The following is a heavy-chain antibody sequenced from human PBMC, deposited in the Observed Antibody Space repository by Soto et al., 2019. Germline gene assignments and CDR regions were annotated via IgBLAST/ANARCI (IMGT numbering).Heavy chain of an antibody. Sequence: QVQLVESGGGVVQPGRSLRLSCAASGFTFSSYGIHWVRQAPGKGLEWVAVIYYDGRNKYYADSVKGRFTISRDNSKNTLYLQMTRLRADDTAVYYCARGHGVATTMGWFDPWGQGTLVTVSS. CDR2: IYYDGRNK. D-gene: IGHD5-12*01. V-gene: IGHV3-33*01. CDR3: ARGHGVATTMGWFDP. J-gene: IGHJ5*02. CDR1: GFTFSSYG.